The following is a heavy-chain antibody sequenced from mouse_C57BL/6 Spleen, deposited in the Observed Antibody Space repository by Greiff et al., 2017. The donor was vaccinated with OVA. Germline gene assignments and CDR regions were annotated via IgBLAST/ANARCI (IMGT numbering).Heavy chain of an antibody. D-gene: IGHD2-4*01. CDR1: GYTFTSYW. CDR3: ARSAYDYDGAMDY. J-gene: IGHJ4*01. Sequence: QVQLQQPGAELVKPGASVKMSCKASGYTFTSYWITWVKQRPGQGLEWIGDIYPGSGSTNYNEKFKSKATLTVDTSSRTAYMQLSSLTSADSAVYYCARSAYDYDGAMDYWGQGTSVTVSS. CDR2: IYPGSGST. V-gene: IGHV1-55*01.